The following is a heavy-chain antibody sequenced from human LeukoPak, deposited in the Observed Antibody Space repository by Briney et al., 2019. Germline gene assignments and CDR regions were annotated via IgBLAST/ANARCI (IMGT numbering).Heavy chain of an antibody. Sequence: QPGGSLRLSCAASGFTFRSYWMSWVRQAPGKGLEWVANINQDGSVKYYVDSVKGRFTISRDNARNSLYVQMNSLRDEDTAVYYCARVGYSGWNLEYWGQGTLVTVSS. J-gene: IGHJ4*02. CDR2: INQDGSVK. V-gene: IGHV3-7*01. CDR3: ARVGYSGWNLEY. CDR1: GFTFRSYW. D-gene: IGHD5-12*01.